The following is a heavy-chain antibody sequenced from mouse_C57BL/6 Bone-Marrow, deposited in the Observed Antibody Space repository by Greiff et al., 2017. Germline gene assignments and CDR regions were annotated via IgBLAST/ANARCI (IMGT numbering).Heavy chain of an antibody. CDR3: ARSYYSNYEDLGFAY. Sequence: VQLQQSGPGLVQPSQSLSITSTVSGFSLTTYGVHWVRQSPGKGLEWLGVIWSGGSTDYNAAFISRLSISKDNSKSQVFFKMNSLQADDTAIYYCARSYYSNYEDLGFAYWGQGTLVTVAA. CDR1: GFSLTTYG. D-gene: IGHD2-5*01. CDR2: IWSGGST. V-gene: IGHV2-2*01. J-gene: IGHJ3*01.